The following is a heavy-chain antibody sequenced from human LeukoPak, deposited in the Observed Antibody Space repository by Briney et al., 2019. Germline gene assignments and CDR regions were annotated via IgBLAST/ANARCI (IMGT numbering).Heavy chain of an antibody. D-gene: IGHD6-13*01. V-gene: IGHV1-46*01. CDR1: GYTFTSYY. CDR3: ASAAAGTNFDY. J-gene: IGHJ4*02. Sequence: ASVKVSCKASGYTFTSYYMHWVRQAPGQGLEWMGIINPSGGSTSYAQKFQGRVTMTRDASTSTVYMELSSLRSEDTAVYYCASAAAGTNFDYWGQGTLVTVSS. CDR2: INPSGGST.